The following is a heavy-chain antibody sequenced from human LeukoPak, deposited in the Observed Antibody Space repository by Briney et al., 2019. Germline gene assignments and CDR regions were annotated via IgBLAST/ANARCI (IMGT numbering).Heavy chain of an antibody. J-gene: IGHJ4*02. D-gene: IGHD1-26*01. V-gene: IGHV3-48*01. CDR1: GFTFSSYS. Sequence: PGGSLRLSCAASGFTFSSYSMNWVRQAPGKGLEWVSYISSSSSTIYYADSVKGRFTISRDNSKNTLYLQMNSLRAEDTAVYYCAGTDWVGASYYWGQGTLVTVSS. CDR2: ISSSSSTI. CDR3: AGTDWVGASYY.